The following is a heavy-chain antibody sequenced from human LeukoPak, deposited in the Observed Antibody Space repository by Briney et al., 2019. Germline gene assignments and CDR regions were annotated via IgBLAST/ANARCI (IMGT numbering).Heavy chain of an antibody. CDR2: TYYRSKWYN. CDR1: GDSVSSNSAA. J-gene: IGHJ4*02. CDR3: ARSSSGWSSDY. D-gene: IGHD6-19*01. Sequence: PSQTLSLTCAISGDSVSSNSAAWNWTRQSPSRGLEWLGRTYYRSKWYNGYAVFVKSRISVNPDTSKNQFSLKLSSVTAADTAVYYCARSSSGWSSDYWGQGTLVTVSS. V-gene: IGHV6-1*01.